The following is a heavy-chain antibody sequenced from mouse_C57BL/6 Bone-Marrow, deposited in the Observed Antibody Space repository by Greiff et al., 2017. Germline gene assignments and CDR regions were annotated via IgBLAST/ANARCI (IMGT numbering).Heavy chain of an antibody. Sequence: QVQLQQSGAELARPGASVKMSCKASGYTFTSYTMHWVKQRPGQGLEWIGHINPSSGYTKYNQKFKDKATLTADKSSSTAYMQLSSLTSEDSAVYYCARWDYDRDFDYWGQGTTLTVSS. D-gene: IGHD2-4*01. CDR1: GYTFTSYT. J-gene: IGHJ2*01. CDR2: INPSSGYT. V-gene: IGHV1-4*01. CDR3: ARWDYDRDFDY.